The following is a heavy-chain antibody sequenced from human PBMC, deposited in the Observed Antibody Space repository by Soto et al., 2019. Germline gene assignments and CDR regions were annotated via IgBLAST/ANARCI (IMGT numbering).Heavy chain of an antibody. J-gene: IGHJ4*02. CDR3: ARGARLWEDY. D-gene: IGHD5-18*01. CDR1: GGSISSHY. Sequence: SETLSLTCTVSGGSISSHYWSWIRQPPGKGLEWIGYIYYTGSTNYNPSLKSRVTISVDTSKNQFSLKLSSVTAADTAVYYCARGARLWEDYWGQGTLVTVSS. V-gene: IGHV4-59*11. CDR2: IYYTGST.